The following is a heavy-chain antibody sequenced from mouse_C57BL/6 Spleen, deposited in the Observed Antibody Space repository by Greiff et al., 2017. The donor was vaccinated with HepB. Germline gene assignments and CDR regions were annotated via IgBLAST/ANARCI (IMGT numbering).Heavy chain of an antibody. Sequence: VQLKQSGAELVRPGASVKLSCTASGFNIKDYYMHWVKQRPEQGLEWIGRIDPEDGDTEYAPKFQCKATMTADTSSNTAYLQLSSLTSEDTAVYYCTTRYYYGSSWFAYWGQGTLVTVSA. V-gene: IGHV14-1*01. CDR3: TTRYYYGSSWFAY. D-gene: IGHD1-1*01. CDR2: IDPEDGDT. CDR1: GFNIKDYY. J-gene: IGHJ3*01.